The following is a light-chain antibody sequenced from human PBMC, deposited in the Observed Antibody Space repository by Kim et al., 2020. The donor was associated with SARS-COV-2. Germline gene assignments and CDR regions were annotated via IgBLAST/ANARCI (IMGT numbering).Light chain of an antibody. CDR1: QGIRND. CDR3: LQDYNYPRT. J-gene: IGKJ2*01. CDR2: AAS. V-gene: IGKV1-6*01. Sequence: AIQMTQSPSSLSASVGDRVTITCRASQGIRNDLGWYQQKPGKAPKLLIYAASSLQSGVPSRFSGCGSGTDFILTISSLQPEDFATYCCLQDYNYPRTFGQGTKLEF.